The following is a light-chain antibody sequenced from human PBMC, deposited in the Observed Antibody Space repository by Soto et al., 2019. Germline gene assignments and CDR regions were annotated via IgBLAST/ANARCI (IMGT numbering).Light chain of an antibody. J-gene: IGLJ2*01. V-gene: IGLV2-8*01. CDR2: EVS. CDR1: SSDVGGYNY. CDR3: SSYAGSAGVV. Sequence: QSVLTQPPSAFGSPGQSVTISCTGTSSDVGGYNYVSWYQQHPGKAPKLMIYEVSKRPSGVPDRFSGSKSGNTASLTVSGLQAEDEADYYCSSYAGSAGVVFGGGTKVTVL.